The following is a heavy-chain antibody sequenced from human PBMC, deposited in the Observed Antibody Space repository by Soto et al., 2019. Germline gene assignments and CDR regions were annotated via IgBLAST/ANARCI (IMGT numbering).Heavy chain of an antibody. Sequence: QLQLQESGPGLVKPSETLSLTCTVSGGSISSTSYYWGWIRQPPGKGLEWIGSIYYSGSTYYNPSLKSRVTISVDTSKNQFSLKLSSVTAADTAVYYCARVYYYDSSGYWYYFDYWGQGTLVTVSS. CDR3: ARVYYYDSSGYWYYFDY. D-gene: IGHD3-22*01. J-gene: IGHJ4*02. V-gene: IGHV4-39*01. CDR2: IYYSGST. CDR1: GGSISSTSYY.